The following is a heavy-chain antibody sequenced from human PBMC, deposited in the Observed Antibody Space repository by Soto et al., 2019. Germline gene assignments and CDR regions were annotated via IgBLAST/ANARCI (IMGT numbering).Heavy chain of an antibody. V-gene: IGHV4-4*07. J-gene: IGHJ4*02. CDR1: GRSMISYY. Sequence: QLQESGPGLVKPSETLSLTCNVSGRSMISYYWSWIRQPAGKGLEWIGRVYTGGNTNYNPSRKRRVTMSVDTSKSQFSLKLASVTAADTAVYYCAREGNDRHFFFDSWGQGTLVTVSS. CDR2: VYTGGNT. D-gene: IGHD3-3*02. CDR3: AREGNDRHFFFDS.